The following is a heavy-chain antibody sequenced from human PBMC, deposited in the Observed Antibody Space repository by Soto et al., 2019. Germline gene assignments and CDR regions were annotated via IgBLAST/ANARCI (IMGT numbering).Heavy chain of an antibody. CDR1: GFTFSTYS. V-gene: IGHV3-23*01. CDR2: VSGSGDNT. CDR3: AQGTGYDFFEWFDP. D-gene: IGHD5-12*01. Sequence: GGSLRLSCAASGFTFSTYSMSWVRQAPGKGLEWVSTVSGSGDNTYYADSVKGRFTISRDNSKNTLYLQMNSLRAEDTAVYYCAQGTGYDFFEWFDPWGQGTLVTVSS. J-gene: IGHJ5*02.